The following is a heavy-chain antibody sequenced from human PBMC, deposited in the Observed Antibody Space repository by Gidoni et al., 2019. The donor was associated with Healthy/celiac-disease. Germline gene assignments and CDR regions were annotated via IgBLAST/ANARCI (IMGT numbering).Heavy chain of an antibody. CDR3: ASTEFFDY. D-gene: IGHD4-17*01. J-gene: IGHJ4*02. CDR1: GLTFRSYA. V-gene: IGHV3-23*01. CDR2: ISGRGCST. Sequence: EVQLLESGGGLVQPGRSMRLSCADSGLTFRSYAMSWVRQATGTGREWFSAISGRGCSTYYADSVKGRFTISRDNSKNTLYLQMNSLRAEDTAVYYCASTEFFDYLCQGTLVTVSS.